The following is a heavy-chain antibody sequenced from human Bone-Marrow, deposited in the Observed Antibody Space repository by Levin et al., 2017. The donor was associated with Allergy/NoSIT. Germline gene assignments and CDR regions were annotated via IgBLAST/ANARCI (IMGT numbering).Heavy chain of an antibody. V-gene: IGHV3-48*01. J-gene: IGHJ4*02. CDR1: GFPFSSYS. CDR3: AREYCSSTSCVSDY. CDR2: ISSSSTTI. D-gene: IGHD2-2*01. Sequence: LSLTCAASGFPFSSYSMNWVRQAPGKGLEWVSYISSSSTTIYYADSVKGRLTISRDNAKNSLYLQMNSLRAEDTAVYYCAREYCSSTSCVSDYWGQGTLVTVSS.